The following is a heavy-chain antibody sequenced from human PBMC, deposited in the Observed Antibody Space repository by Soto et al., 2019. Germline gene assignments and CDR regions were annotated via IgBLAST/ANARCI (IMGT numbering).Heavy chain of an antibody. CDR1: GYTFTSYG. V-gene: IGHV1-18*01. CDR2: ISAYNGNT. D-gene: IGHD3-9*01. CDR3: ARLLRYLDLELKNWFNP. Sequence: ASVKVSCKASGYTFTSYGISWVRQAPGQGLEWMGWISAYNGNTNYAQKLQGRVTMTTDTSTSTAYMELRSLRSDDTAVYYCARLLRYLDLELKNWFNPWGQEPLVTVS. J-gene: IGHJ5*02.